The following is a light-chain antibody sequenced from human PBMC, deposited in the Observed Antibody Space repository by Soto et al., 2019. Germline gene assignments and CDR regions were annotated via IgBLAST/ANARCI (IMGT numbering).Light chain of an antibody. Sequence: QSALTQPASVSGSPGQSITISCSGTSNNVGGYNFVSWYQQYPGKAPKLMIYEVSNRPSGVSNRFSGSKSGSTASLTISGLQAEDEADYYCSSYTSSDTLFVFGTGTKLTVL. J-gene: IGLJ1*01. CDR3: SSYTSSDTLFV. CDR1: SNNVGGYNF. CDR2: EVS. V-gene: IGLV2-14*01.